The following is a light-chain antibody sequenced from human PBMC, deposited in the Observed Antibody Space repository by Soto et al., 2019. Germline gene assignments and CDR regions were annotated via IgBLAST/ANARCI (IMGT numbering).Light chain of an antibody. V-gene: IGLV1-44*01. CDR2: TNN. Sequence: QSVLTQPPSASGTPGQRVALSCSGSSSSIGTNTVNWYQQLPGTAPKLLIYTNNQRPSGVPDRFSGSKSGTSASLAISGLQSEDEGDYYCAAWDDSLNGPVFGGGTKLTVL. J-gene: IGLJ3*02. CDR1: SSSIGTNT. CDR3: AAWDDSLNGPV.